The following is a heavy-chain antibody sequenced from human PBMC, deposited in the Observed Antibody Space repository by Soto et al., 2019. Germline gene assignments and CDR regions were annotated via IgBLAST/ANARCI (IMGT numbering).Heavy chain of an antibody. D-gene: IGHD4-17*01. CDR2: ISGYGGST. CDR1: GFTFGAHP. J-gene: IGHJ5*02. Sequence: EVQLLESGGGLVQPGGSLTVSCAASGFTFGAHPMSWVRLAPGKGLEWVSTISGYGGSTYYPDSMKGRFIISRDNSKNTLYLQINAFRAEDTAIYFCANQRSTVTTSVDLWGEGTLVTVSS. V-gene: IGHV3-23*01. CDR3: ANQRSTVTTSVDL.